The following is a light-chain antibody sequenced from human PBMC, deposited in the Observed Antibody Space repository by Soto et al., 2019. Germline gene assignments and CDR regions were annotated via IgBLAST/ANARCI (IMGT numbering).Light chain of an antibody. V-gene: IGKV3-20*01. CDR1: ASVSGSY. CDR3: QQYGSSGT. Sequence: EIVLSHLPGTLSLSQGERATLSCRASASVSGSYLAWYHHKPGEAPRLLIYGASNRGSGIPDMFSGSGAGTDFTLTISRLEPEDLAVYCCQQYGSSGTFGQGTKVDI. J-gene: IGKJ1*01. CDR2: GAS.